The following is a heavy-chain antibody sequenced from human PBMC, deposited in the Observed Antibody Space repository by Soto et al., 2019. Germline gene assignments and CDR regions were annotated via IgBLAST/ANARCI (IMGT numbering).Heavy chain of an antibody. D-gene: IGHD1-7*01. CDR1: GYTFTSYG. CDR2: ISAYHGNT. CDR3: VRDQELELLNSDYYYGLDV. Sequence: ASVKVSCKASGYTFTSYGISWVRQAPGQGLEWMGWISAYHGNTYYAQKLQGRVTMTTDTSTTTVYMELRSLKSDDTAVYYCVRDQELELLNSDYYYGLDVWGQGTTVTVSS. J-gene: IGHJ6*02. V-gene: IGHV1-18*01.